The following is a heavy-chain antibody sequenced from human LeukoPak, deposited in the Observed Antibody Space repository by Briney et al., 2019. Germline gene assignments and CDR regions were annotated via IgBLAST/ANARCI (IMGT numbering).Heavy chain of an antibody. Sequence: GASLKVSCKASGYTFTNYYMHWVRQAPGQGLEWMGVINPSGGTTSYAQKFQGRVTMTRDTSTSTVYMELSSLRSEDTAVYYCARGPYCSSTSCYYYYYGMDVWGQGTTVTVSS. CDR2: INPSGGTT. CDR1: GYTFTNYY. J-gene: IGHJ6*02. D-gene: IGHD2-2*01. CDR3: ARGPYCSSTSCYYYYYGMDV. V-gene: IGHV1-46*01.